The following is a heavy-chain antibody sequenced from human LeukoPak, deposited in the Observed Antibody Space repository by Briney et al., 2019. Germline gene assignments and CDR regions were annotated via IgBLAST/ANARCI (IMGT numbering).Heavy chain of an antibody. CDR3: ATRTYYYDSSAPPPFDY. CDR1: GFTFSSYA. Sequence: GGSLRLSCAASGFTFSSYAMSWVRQAPGKGLEWVSAISGSGGSTYYADSVKDRFTISRDNSKNTLYLQMNSLRAEDTAVYYCATRTYYYDSSAPPPFDYWGQGTLVTVSS. V-gene: IGHV3-23*01. CDR2: ISGSGGST. J-gene: IGHJ4*02. D-gene: IGHD3-22*01.